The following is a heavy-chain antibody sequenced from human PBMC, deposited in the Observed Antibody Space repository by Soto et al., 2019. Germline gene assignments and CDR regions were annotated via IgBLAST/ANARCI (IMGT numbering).Heavy chain of an antibody. D-gene: IGHD1-26*01. V-gene: IGHV1-8*01. CDR1: GYTFTSYD. Sequence: QVQLVQSGAEVKQPGASVPVSCKASGYTFTSYDTNWVRQATGQGLEWMGWMNPNSGNTGYAQKFQGRVTMTRNTSISTAYLELSSLRSEDTAVYYCARESRGSYSPGSDDYWGQGTLVTVSS. CDR2: MNPNSGNT. CDR3: ARESRGSYSPGSDDY. J-gene: IGHJ4*02.